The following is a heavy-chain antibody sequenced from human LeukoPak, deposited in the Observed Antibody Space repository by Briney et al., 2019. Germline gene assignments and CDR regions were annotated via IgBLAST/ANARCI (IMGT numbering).Heavy chain of an antibody. CDR3: ARFLWFRGFTSPGFLDY. Sequence: GGSLRLSCAASGFTFSSYAMHWVRQAPGKGLEWVAVISYDGSNKYYADSVKGRFTISRDNSKNTLYLQMNSLRAEDTAVYYGARFLWFRGFTSPGFLDYWGQGPLVTVSS. D-gene: IGHD3-10*01. CDR2: ISYDGSNK. CDR1: GFTFSSYA. V-gene: IGHV3-30-3*01. J-gene: IGHJ4*02.